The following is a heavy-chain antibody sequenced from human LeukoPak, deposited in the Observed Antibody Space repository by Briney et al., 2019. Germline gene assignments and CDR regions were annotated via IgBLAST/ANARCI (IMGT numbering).Heavy chain of an antibody. Sequence: SVKVSCKASGYTFTIFDINWVRQAPGQGLEWMGRIIPILGIANYAQKFQGRVTITADKSTSTAYMELSSLRSEDTAVYYCARDRVLAAAGTNWFDPWGQGTLVTVSS. V-gene: IGHV1-69*04. CDR3: ARDRVLAAAGTNWFDP. J-gene: IGHJ5*02. CDR2: IIPILGIA. CDR1: GYTFTIFD. D-gene: IGHD6-13*01.